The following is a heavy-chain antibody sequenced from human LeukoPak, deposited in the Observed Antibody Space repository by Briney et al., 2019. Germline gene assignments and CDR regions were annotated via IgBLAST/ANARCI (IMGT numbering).Heavy chain of an antibody. CDR2: ISNDGSST. CDR3: ARAPGDY. Sequence: GGSLRLSCAASGFTFSNYWMHWVRQAPGKGLVSVSRISNDGSSTIYADSVKGRFTISRDNAKNTLYLQMGSLRAEDTAMYYCARAPGDYWGQGSLVTVSS. V-gene: IGHV3-74*01. D-gene: IGHD3-10*01. J-gene: IGHJ4*02. CDR1: GFTFSNYW.